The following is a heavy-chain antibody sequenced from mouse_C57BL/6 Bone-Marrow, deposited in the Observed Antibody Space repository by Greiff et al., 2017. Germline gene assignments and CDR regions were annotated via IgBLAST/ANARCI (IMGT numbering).Heavy chain of an antibody. D-gene: IGHD2-3*01. V-gene: IGHV2-5*01. Sequence: VQLQESGPGLVQPSQSLSITCTVSGFSLTSYGVHWVRQSPGKGLEWLGVIWRGGSTDYNAAFMSRLGIPTDNSTTHVSFKMNSRLADDTAIYYCAKKRGLLPFDYWGQGTTLTVSS. J-gene: IGHJ2*01. CDR3: AKKRGLLPFDY. CDR1: GFSLTSYG. CDR2: IWRGGST.